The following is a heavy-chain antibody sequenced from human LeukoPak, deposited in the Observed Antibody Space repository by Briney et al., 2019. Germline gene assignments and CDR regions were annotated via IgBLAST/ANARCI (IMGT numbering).Heavy chain of an antibody. Sequence: GASVKVSCKASGGTFSSYAISWVRQAPGQGLEWMGGITPIFGTANYAQKFQGRVTITADESTSTAYMELSSLRSEDTAVYYCARTRSIQTYYYDSSGYSFDYWGQGTLVTVSS. J-gene: IGHJ4*02. D-gene: IGHD3-22*01. V-gene: IGHV1-69*13. CDR3: ARTRSIQTYYYDSSGYSFDY. CDR2: ITPIFGTA. CDR1: GGTFSSYA.